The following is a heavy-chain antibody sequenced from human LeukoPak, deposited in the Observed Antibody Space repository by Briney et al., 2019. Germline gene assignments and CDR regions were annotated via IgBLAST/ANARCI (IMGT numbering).Heavy chain of an antibody. Sequence: SETLSLTCAVSGGSISSGGYSWSWIRQPPGKGLEWIGYIYHSGSTYYNPSLKSRVTISVDRSKNQFSLKLSSVTAADTAVYYCARGPLSGVRGVPYYFDYWGQGTLVTVSS. CDR2: IYHSGST. D-gene: IGHD3-10*01. V-gene: IGHV4-30-2*01. CDR1: GGSISSGGYS. CDR3: ARGPLSGVRGVPYYFDY. J-gene: IGHJ4*02.